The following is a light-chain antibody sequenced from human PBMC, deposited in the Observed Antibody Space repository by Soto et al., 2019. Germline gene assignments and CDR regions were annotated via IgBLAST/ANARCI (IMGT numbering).Light chain of an antibody. J-gene: IGLJ1*01. CDR1: SSDVGGYNY. V-gene: IGLV2-14*01. CDR3: SSYTSSSTYV. Sequence: QFALTRPASVSGSPGQSITISCTGTSSDVGGYNYVSWYQQHPGKAPKLMIYDVSNRPSGVSNRFSGSKSGNTASLTISGLQAEDEADYYCSSYTSSSTYVFGTGTKVTVL. CDR2: DVS.